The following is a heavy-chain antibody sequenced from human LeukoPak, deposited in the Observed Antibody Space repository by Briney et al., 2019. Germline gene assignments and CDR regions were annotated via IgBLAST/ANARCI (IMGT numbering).Heavy chain of an antibody. CDR3: AKEGIGAAGRRFDC. J-gene: IGHJ4*02. D-gene: IGHD6-13*01. Sequence: GGSLRLSCVASGFTFSSYGMNWVRQAPGKGLQWVSCIANTGGNTYYADSVRGRFTISRDNSKNTLYLQMNSLRDEDTAVYYCAKEGIGAAGRRFDCWGQGTPVTVSS. V-gene: IGHV3-23*01. CDR2: IANTGGNT. CDR1: GFTFSSYG.